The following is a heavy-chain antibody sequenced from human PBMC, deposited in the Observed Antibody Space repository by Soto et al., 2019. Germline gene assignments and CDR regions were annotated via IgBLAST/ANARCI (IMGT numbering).Heavy chain of an antibody. J-gene: IGHJ4*02. CDR2: IYYSGST. CDR1: GGSISSYY. Sequence: SETLSLTCTVSGGSISSYYWSWIRQPPGKGLEWIGYIYYSGSTNYNPSPKSRVTISVDTSKNQFSLKLSSVTAADTAVYYCARYSKPNYDFWSGSGIYYFDYWGQGTLVTVSS. CDR3: ARYSKPNYDFWSGSGIYYFDY. V-gene: IGHV4-59*01. D-gene: IGHD3-3*01.